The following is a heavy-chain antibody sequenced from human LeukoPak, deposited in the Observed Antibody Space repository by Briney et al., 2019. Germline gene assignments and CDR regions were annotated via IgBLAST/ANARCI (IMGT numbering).Heavy chain of an antibody. CDR1: GFTFRSHD. V-gene: IGHV3-23*01. Sequence: GGSLRLSCAASGFTFRSHDMSWVRQAPGKGLEWVSGISASGGSTFYADSVKGRFTISRDNSKNALYLQMNGLRVEDTAVYYCVREGPRGLAFDIWGQGTMVTVSS. CDR3: VREGPRGLAFDI. J-gene: IGHJ3*02. CDR2: ISASGGST.